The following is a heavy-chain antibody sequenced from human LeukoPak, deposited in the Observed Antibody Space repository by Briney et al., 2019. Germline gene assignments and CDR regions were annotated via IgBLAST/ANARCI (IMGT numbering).Heavy chain of an antibody. CDR2: INHRGST. D-gene: IGHD4-17*01. Sequence: SETLSLTCGVYGDSLSDFYWSWLRQPPGKGLEWIGEINHRGSTNYSPSLKSRVTISVDTSKNQFSLKLKSLIAADTAVYYCARYVRGTAVTTYSYSWLDPWGQGTLVTVSS. CDR3: ARYVRGTAVTTYSYSWLDP. J-gene: IGHJ5*02. V-gene: IGHV4-34*01. CDR1: GDSLSDFY.